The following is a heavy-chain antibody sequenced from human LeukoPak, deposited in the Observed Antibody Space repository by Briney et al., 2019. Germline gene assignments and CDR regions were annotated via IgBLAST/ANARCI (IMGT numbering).Heavy chain of an antibody. CDR3: AKDRSGSYHHTPLYYFDY. D-gene: IGHD1-26*01. CDR1: GFTFSSYA. Sequence: PGGSLRLSCAASGFTFSSYAMSWVRQAPGKGLEWVSAISGSGGSTYYADSVKGRFTISRDNSKNTLYLQMNSLRAEDTAVYYCAKDRSGSYHHTPLYYFDYWGQGTLVTVSS. V-gene: IGHV3-23*01. CDR2: ISGSGGST. J-gene: IGHJ4*02.